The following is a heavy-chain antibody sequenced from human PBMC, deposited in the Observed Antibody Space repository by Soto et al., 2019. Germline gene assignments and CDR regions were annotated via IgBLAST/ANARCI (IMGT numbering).Heavy chain of an antibody. CDR2: IYYSGST. J-gene: IGHJ5*02. CDR3: ARGPSSSITIFGVVITNWFDP. Sequence: QVQLQESGPGLVKPSQTLSLTCTVSGGSISSGGYYWSWIRQHPGKGLEWIGYIYYSGSTYYNPSLKSRVNISVDTSKNQFSLKLSAVTAADTAVYYCARGPSSSITIFGVVITNWFDPWGQGTLVTVSS. V-gene: IGHV4-31*03. D-gene: IGHD3-3*01. CDR1: GGSISSGGYY.